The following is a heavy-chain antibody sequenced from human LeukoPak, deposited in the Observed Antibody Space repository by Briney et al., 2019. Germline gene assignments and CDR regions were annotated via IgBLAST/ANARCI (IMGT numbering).Heavy chain of an antibody. D-gene: IGHD6-13*01. J-gene: IGHJ6*03. V-gene: IGHV4-34*01. CDR2: INHSGGT. Sequence: KPSETLSLTCAVYGGSFSGYYWSWIRQPPGKGLEWIGEINHSGGTNYNPSLKSRVAMSVDTSKNQFSLKLSSVTAADTAVYYCARGPTRRVYYYYYMDVWGKGTTVTVSS. CDR3: ARGPTRRVYYYYYMDV. CDR1: GGSFSGYY.